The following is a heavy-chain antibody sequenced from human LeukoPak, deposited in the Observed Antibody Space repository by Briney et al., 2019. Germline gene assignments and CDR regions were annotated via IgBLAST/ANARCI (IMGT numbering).Heavy chain of an antibody. CDR3: ARLPVYSSGWQADF. Sequence: SETLSLTCTVSGGSISSSSYYWGWIRQPPGKGLEWIGMIHYSGRTYYNTSLMSRVTISVDTSKDQFSLKLTSVSAADTAVYYCARLPVYSSGWQADFWGQRTLVTVSS. CDR2: IHYSGRT. CDR1: GGSISSSSYY. D-gene: IGHD6-19*01. V-gene: IGHV4-39*01. J-gene: IGHJ4*02.